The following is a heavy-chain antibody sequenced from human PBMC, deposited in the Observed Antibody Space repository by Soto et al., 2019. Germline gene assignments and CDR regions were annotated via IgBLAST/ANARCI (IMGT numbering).Heavy chain of an antibody. J-gene: IGHJ6*02. D-gene: IGHD3-16*01. CDR1: GDSISSANKY. V-gene: IGHV4-30-4*01. CDR2: IFSSGTT. Sequence: PSETLSLTCTVSGDSISSANKYWSWIRQPPGKGLEWIGYIFSSGTTYYNPSLKSRLTMSLDASQNQFSLKLNSLTDADTAVYFCARVPSPFDYYYAMDVWGQGTTVTVSS. CDR3: ARVPSPFDYYYAMDV.